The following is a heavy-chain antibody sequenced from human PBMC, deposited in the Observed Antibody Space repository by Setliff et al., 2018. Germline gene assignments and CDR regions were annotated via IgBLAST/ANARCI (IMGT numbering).Heavy chain of an antibody. CDR2: IYTSGST. CDR3: ARGPVMIVATGYFDY. D-gene: IGHD3-22*01. CDR1: GGSISSYY. V-gene: IGHV4-4*08. Sequence: PSETLSLTCTVSGGSISSYYWSWIRRPPGKGLEWIGRIYTSGSTNYNPSLKSRVTISVDTSKNQFSLKLSSVTAADTAVYYCARGPVMIVATGYFDYWGQGTLVTVSS. J-gene: IGHJ4*02.